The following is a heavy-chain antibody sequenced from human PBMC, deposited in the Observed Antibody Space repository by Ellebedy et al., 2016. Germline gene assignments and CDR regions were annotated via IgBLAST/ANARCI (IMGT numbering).Heavy chain of an antibody. J-gene: IGHJ3*02. CDR2: INTDGSST. V-gene: IGHV3-74*01. D-gene: IGHD5-18*01. CDR3: AKASSGYSYGFSAFDI. Sequence: GGSLRLSCAASGFTFSSHWMHWVRQGPGKGLVWVSRINTDGSSTSYADSVKGRFTISRDNAKNSLYLQMNSLRAEDTALYYCAKASSGYSYGFSAFDIWGQGTMVTVSS. CDR1: GFTFSSHW.